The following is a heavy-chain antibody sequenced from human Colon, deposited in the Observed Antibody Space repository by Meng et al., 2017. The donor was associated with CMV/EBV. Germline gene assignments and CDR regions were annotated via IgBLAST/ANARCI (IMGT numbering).Heavy chain of an antibody. CDR1: GFTFSSYA. V-gene: IGHV3-23*01. J-gene: IGHJ6*02. Sequence: GGSLRLSCAASGFTFSSYAMSWVRQAPGKGLEWVSAISGSGGSTYYADSVKGRFTISRDNSKNTLYLQMNSLRAEDTAVYYCARTDPWSNYPYYYYYGMDVWGQGTTVTVSS. D-gene: IGHD4-11*01. CDR3: ARTDPWSNYPYYYYYGMDV. CDR2: ISGSGGST.